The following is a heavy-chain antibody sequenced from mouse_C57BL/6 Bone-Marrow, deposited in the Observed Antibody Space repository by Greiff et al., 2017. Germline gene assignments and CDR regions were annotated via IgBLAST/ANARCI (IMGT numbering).Heavy chain of an antibody. CDR2: INPSTGGT. D-gene: IGHD2-3*01. V-gene: IGHV1-42*01. CDR1: GYSFTGYY. Sequence: VQLQQSGPELVKPGASVKISCKASGYSFTGYYMNWVKQSPEKSLEWIGEINPSTGGTNYNQKFKAKATLTVDKSSSTAYMQLRSLTSEDSAVYYGAREETSRDGYYWYFEGWGTGTTVTVAS. CDR3: AREETSRDGYYWYFEG. J-gene: IGHJ1*03.